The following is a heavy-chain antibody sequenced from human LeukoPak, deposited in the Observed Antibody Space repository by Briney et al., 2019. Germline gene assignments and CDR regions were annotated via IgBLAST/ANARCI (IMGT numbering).Heavy chain of an antibody. J-gene: IGHJ4*02. Sequence: GGSLRLSCAASGFTFDDYAMHWVRQAPGKGLEWVSGISWNSGSIGYADSVKGRFTISRDNSKNTLYLQMNSLRAEDTAVYYCARESHVRFLEWLSDYWGQGTLVTVSS. D-gene: IGHD3-3*01. CDR1: GFTFDDYA. CDR3: ARESHVRFLEWLSDY. CDR2: ISWNSGSI. V-gene: IGHV3-9*01.